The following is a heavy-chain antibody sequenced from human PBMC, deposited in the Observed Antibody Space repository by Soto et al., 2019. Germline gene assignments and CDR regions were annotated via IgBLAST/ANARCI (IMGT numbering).Heavy chain of an antibody. J-gene: IGHJ4*02. CDR3: SRLKEYHGYADLDF. V-gene: IGHV3-49*03. CDR2: IRSKPFGGTT. CDR1: GFTFGNFA. Sequence: EVQLVESGGGLVQPGRSLRLSCFGSGFTFGNFAMSWFRQAPRKGLEWVTFIRSKPFGGTTQYAASVQGRFTISRDDSKSIAYLEMHSLKTDDTAVYYCSRLKEYHGYADLDFWGQGTLVTVSS. D-gene: IGHD1-1*01.